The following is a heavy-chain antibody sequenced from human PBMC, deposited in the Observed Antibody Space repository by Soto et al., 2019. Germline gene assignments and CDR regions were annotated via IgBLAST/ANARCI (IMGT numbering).Heavy chain of an antibody. D-gene: IGHD1-26*01. Sequence: SETLSLTCAGYGGSFSGYYWSWIRQPRGKGLEWIGEINHSRSTNYNPSLKSRVNIAVATTKNQFSLKLSSVAAADTAVYYCARVGATAEFDSWGLGTLVTVSS. CDR3: ARVGATAEFDS. CDR1: GGSFSGYY. V-gene: IGHV4-34*01. J-gene: IGHJ4*02. CDR2: INHSRST.